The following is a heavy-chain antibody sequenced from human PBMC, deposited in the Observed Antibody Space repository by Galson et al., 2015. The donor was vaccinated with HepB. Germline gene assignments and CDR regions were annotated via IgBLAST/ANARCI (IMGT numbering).Heavy chain of an antibody. J-gene: IGHJ3*02. CDR2: AYYRSKWYN. V-gene: IGHV6-1*01. CDR3: ARGRANLAAKRRKDAFDI. Sequence: CAISGDSVSSNSAAWNWIRQSPSRGLEWLGRAYYRSKWYNDYAVSVKSRITINPDTSKNQFSLQLNSVTPADTAVYYCARGRANLAAKRRKDAFDIWGQGTMVTVSS. CDR1: GDSVSSNSAA. D-gene: IGHD6-25*01.